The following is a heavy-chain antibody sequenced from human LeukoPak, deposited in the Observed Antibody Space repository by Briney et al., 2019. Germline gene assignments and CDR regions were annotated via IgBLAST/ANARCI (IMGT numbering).Heavy chain of an antibody. CDR2: VSYDGRNE. V-gene: IGHV3-30*18. CDR3: AKDRRIMSSVYGIDV. J-gene: IGHJ6*02. D-gene: IGHD2-15*01. CDR1: GFTFWSYG. Sequence: PGGSLRLSCAASGFTFWSYGMHWVRQAPGKGLEWVAVVSYDGRNEYYADSVQGRLTISRDNSKNTLYLQMNSLRAEDTAVYYCAKDRRIMSSVYGIDVWGQGTTVTVSS.